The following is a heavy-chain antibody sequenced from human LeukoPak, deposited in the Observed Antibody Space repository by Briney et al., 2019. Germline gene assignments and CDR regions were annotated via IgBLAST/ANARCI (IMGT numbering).Heavy chain of an antibody. J-gene: IGHJ6*03. CDR2: INPNSGGT. V-gene: IGHV1-2*02. CDR3: ARGLPGYCSGGSCYFCGLSHNYYYMDV. Sequence: ASVKVSCEASGYTFTGYYMHWVRQAPGQGLEWMGWINPNSGGTNYAQKFQGRVTMTRDTSISTAYMELSRLRSDGTAVYYCARGLPGYCSGGSCYFCGLSHNYYYMDVWGKGTTVTISS. CDR1: GYTFTGYY. D-gene: IGHD2-15*01.